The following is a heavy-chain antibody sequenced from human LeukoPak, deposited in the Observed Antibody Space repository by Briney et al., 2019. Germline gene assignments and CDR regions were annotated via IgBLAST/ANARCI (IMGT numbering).Heavy chain of an antibody. Sequence: ASVKVSCKASGYTFTGYYMHWVRRAPGQGLEWMGWINPNSGGTNYAQKFQGRVTMTRDTSISTAYMELSRLRSDDTAVYYCASTIFGVVTVYYYYGMDVWGQGTTVTVSS. CDR1: GYTFTGYY. V-gene: IGHV1-2*02. CDR3: ASTIFGVVTVYYYYGMDV. CDR2: INPNSGGT. D-gene: IGHD3-3*01. J-gene: IGHJ6*02.